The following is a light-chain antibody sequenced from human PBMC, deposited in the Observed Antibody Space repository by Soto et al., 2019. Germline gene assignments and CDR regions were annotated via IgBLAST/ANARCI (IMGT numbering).Light chain of an antibody. Sequence: EIVLTQSPATLSLSPGERATLSCRASQSVSSYLAWYQQKPGQAPRLLIYDASNRATGIPARFSGSGSGTDFTLTISSLEPEDFAFYYGQQRSNLWLTFGGGTKVEIK. J-gene: IGKJ4*01. V-gene: IGKV3-11*01. CDR1: QSVSSY. CDR3: QQRSNLWLT. CDR2: DAS.